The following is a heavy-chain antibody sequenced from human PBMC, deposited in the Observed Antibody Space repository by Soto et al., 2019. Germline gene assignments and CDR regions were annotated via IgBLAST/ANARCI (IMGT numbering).Heavy chain of an antibody. CDR1: GGTFSSYA. Sequence: SVKVSCKASGGTFSSYAISWVRQAPGQGLEWMGGIVPIFGTANYAQKFQGRVTITADKSTSTAYMELSSLRSEDTAVYYCASHLGTTVVPRGAFDIWGQGTMVTVSS. D-gene: IGHD4-17*01. V-gene: IGHV1-69*06. CDR3: ASHLGTTVVPRGAFDI. CDR2: IVPIFGTA. J-gene: IGHJ3*02.